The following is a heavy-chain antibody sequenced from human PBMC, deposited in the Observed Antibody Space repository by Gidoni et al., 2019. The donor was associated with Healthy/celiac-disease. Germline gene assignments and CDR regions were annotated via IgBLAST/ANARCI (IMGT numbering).Heavy chain of an antibody. CDR1: GGTFSSYA. V-gene: IGHV1-69*06. D-gene: IGHD6-6*01. Sequence: QVQLVQSGAEVKKPGSSVKVSCKASGGTFSSYAISWVRQAPGQGLEWTGGIIPIFGTANYAQKFQGRVTITADKSTSTAYMELSSLRSEDTAVYYCARLLDIAAQTPYYYGMDVWGQGTTVTVSS. CDR3: ARLLDIAAQTPYYYGMDV. J-gene: IGHJ6*02. CDR2: IIPIFGTA.